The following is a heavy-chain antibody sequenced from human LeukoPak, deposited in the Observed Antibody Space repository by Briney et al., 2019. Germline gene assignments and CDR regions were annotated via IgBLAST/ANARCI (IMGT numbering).Heavy chain of an antibody. D-gene: IGHD3-3*01. CDR1: GFTFSSYT. CDR2: ISSSSSHI. J-gene: IGHJ4*02. Sequence: SGGSLRLSCAASGFTFSSYTMNWVRQAPGKGLEWVSSISSSSSHIYYADSVKGRFTISRDNAKNSLYLQMNSLRAEDTAVYYCARGITIFGVVPKQFDYWGQGTLVTVSS. V-gene: IGHV3-21*01. CDR3: ARGITIFGVVPKQFDY.